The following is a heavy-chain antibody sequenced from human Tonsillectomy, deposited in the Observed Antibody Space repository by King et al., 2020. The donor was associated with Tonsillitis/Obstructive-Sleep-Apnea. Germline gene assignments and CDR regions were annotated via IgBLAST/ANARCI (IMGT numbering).Heavy chain of an antibody. D-gene: IGHD3-3*01. CDR2: IYHSGRA. CDR3: ARDVRFSEWLLWGGFDS. CDR1: GGSISSTNW. J-gene: IGHJ4*02. Sequence: QLQESGPGLVKPSGTLSLTCAVSGGSISSTNWWNWVRQPPGKGLEWIGEIYHSGRANYNPSLKSRVTISVDKSKNQFSLNLSSVTAADTAVYYCARDVRFSEWLLWGGFDSWGPGTLVTVSS. V-gene: IGHV4-4*02.